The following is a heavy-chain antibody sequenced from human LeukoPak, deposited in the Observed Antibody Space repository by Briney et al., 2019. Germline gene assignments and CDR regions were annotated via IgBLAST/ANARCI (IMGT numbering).Heavy chain of an antibody. CDR1: GFTFSSYA. J-gene: IGHJ4*02. V-gene: IGHV3-23*01. D-gene: IGHD3-22*01. Sequence: GGSLRPSCAASGFTFSSYAMSWVRQAPGKGLEWVSAISGSGGSTYYADSVKGRFTISRDNSKNTLYLQMNSLRAEDTAVYYCASGTAVSSGYYFDYWGQGTLVTVSS. CDR3: ASGTAVSSGYYFDY. CDR2: ISGSGGST.